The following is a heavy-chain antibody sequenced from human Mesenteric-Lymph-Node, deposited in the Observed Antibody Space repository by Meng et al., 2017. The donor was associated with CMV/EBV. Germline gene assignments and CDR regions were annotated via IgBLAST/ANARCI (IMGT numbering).Heavy chain of an antibody. V-gene: IGHV4-39*07. Sequence: ESLKISCTVSGGSISSSSYYWGWIRQPPGKGLEWIGSIYYSGSTYYNPSLKSRVTISVDTSKNQFSLKLSSVTAADTAVYYCAIYHANFQFDPWGQGTLVTVSS. CDR2: IYYSGST. CDR3: AIYHANFQFDP. D-gene: IGHD2-2*02. CDR1: GGSISSSSYY. J-gene: IGHJ5*02.